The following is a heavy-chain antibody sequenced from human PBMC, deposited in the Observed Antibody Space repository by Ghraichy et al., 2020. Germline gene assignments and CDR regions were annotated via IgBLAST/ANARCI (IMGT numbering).Heavy chain of an antibody. D-gene: IGHD3-10*01. V-gene: IGHV3-7*01. Sequence: GGSLRLSCAASGFTFSGYWMTWVRQAPGKGLEWVANINRDGDVIYYVDSVKGRFTISRDNAENSLFLQMNSLRAEDTAVYYCTRDHRGENLFDYWGQGALVAVSS. J-gene: IGHJ4*02. CDR1: GFTFSGYW. CDR2: INRDGDVI. CDR3: TRDHRGENLFDY.